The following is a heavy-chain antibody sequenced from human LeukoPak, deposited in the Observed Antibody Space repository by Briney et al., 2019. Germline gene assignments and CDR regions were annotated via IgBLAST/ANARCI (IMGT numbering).Heavy chain of an antibody. J-gene: IGHJ5*02. CDR1: GGSISSFY. V-gene: IGHV4-59*12. CDR3: ARTHTVFNWFDP. CDR2: IYYTGST. Sequence: SETLSLTCTVSGGSISSFYWSWIRQPPGKGLEWIGYIYYTGSTNDNPSLKSRVTISVDTSKNQFSLKLSSVTAADTAVYYCARTHTVFNWFDPWGQGTLVTVSS. D-gene: IGHD4-17*01.